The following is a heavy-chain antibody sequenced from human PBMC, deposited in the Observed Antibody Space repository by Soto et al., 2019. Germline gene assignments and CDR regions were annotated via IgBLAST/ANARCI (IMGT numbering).Heavy chain of an antibody. Sequence: QVQLQESGPGLVKPSQTLSLTCTVSGGSISSGGYSWSWIRQHPGKGLEWIGYIYYSGSTYYNPSLKIRVTISVDTSKNQFSLKLSSVTAADTAVYYCAQNVPYDFPRVWGKGTTVTVSS. CDR1: GGSISSGGYS. D-gene: IGHD3-3*01. J-gene: IGHJ6*04. V-gene: IGHV4-31*03. CDR3: AQNVPYDFPRV. CDR2: IYYSGST.